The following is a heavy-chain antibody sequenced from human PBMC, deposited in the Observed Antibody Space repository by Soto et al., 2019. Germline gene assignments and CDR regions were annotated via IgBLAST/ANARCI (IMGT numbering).Heavy chain of an antibody. CDR3: ARTDCSSTSCYPINYYYGMDV. V-gene: IGHV4-59*01. CDR2: IYYSGST. D-gene: IGHD2-2*01. J-gene: IGHJ6*02. Sequence: QVQLQESGPGLVKPSETLSLTCTVSGGSISSYYWSWIRQPPGKGLEWIGYIYYSGSTNYNPSLKSRVTISVDTSKNQFSLKLSSVTAADTAVYYCARTDCSSTSCYPINYYYGMDVWGQGTTVTVSS. CDR1: GGSISSYY.